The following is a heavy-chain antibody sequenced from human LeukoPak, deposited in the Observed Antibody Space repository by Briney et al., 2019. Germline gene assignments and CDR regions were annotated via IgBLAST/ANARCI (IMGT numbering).Heavy chain of an antibody. CDR2: INTSGST. CDR1: GGSISSGSYF. J-gene: IGHJ4*02. Sequence: PSETLSLTCTVSGGSISSGSYFWTWLRQPAGKGLEWIGRINTSGSTNYNPSLKSRVTISVDTSKNQFSLKLSSVTAADTAVFYCAREGYTSSWYGGYYYFDYWGQGTLVTVSS. CDR3: AREGYTSSWYGGYYYFDY. D-gene: IGHD6-13*01. V-gene: IGHV4-61*02.